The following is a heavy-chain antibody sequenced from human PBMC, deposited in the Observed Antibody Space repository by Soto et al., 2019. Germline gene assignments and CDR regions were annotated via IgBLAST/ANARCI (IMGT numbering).Heavy chain of an antibody. CDR2: ISHYNGNT. J-gene: IGHJ4*02. V-gene: IGHV1-18*01. CDR1: GYTFTSYG. Sequence: QVQLVQSGAEVKKPGASVKVSCKASGYTFTSYGISWVRQAPGQGLEWMGWISHYNGNTNYAQKLQGRVTMTTKTPTSTGYKEQRSQRHDETAVYYCSRGSRNSCHDYWGQGTLVSVSS. CDR3: SRGSRNSCHDY. D-gene: IGHD6-13*01.